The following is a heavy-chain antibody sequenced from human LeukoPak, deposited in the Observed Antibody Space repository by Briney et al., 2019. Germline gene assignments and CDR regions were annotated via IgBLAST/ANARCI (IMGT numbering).Heavy chain of an antibody. D-gene: IGHD3/OR15-3a*01. CDR1: GGSISSYY. V-gene: IGHV4-4*09. CDR2: IYTSGST. J-gene: IGHJ6*04. CDR3: ASQNHMIFGGYGPPPLDV. Sequence: SETLSLTCTVSGGSISSYYWSWIRQPPGKGLEWIGYIYTSGSTNYNPSLKSRVTISVDTSKNQFSLKLSSVTAADTAVYYCASQNHMIFGGYGPPPLDVWGKGTTVTVSS.